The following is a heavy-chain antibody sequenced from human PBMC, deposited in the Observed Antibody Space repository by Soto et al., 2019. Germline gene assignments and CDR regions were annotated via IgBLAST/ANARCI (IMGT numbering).Heavy chain of an antibody. CDR2: IYYSGST. J-gene: IGHJ6*03. D-gene: IGHD1-1*01. CDR3: ARETQERYYYYYYMDV. CDR1: GGSISSGGYY. Sequence: SETLSLTCTVSGGSISSGGYYWSWIRRHPGKGLEWIGYIYYSGSTSYNPSLKSRVTISVDTSKNQFSLKLSSVTAADTAVYYCARETQERYYYYYYMDVWGKGTTVTVSS. V-gene: IGHV4-31*03.